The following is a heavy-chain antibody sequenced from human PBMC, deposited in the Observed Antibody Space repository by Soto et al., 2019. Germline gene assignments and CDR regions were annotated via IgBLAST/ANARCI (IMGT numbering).Heavy chain of an antibody. Sequence: SETLSLTCTVSGGSISSYYWSWIRQPPGKGLEWIGYIYYSGSTNYNPSLKSRVTISVDTSKNQFSLKLSSVTAADTAVYYCARLIDLARPNYYMDVWGKGTTVTVSS. D-gene: IGHD1-26*01. V-gene: IGHV4-59*01. CDR3: ARLIDLARPNYYMDV. CDR2: IYYSGST. J-gene: IGHJ6*03. CDR1: GGSISSYY.